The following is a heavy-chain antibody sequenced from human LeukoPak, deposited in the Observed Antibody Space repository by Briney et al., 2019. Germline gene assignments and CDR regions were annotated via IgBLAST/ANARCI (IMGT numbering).Heavy chain of an antibody. CDR1: GGSISSSSYY. CDR2: IYYSGST. J-gene: IGHJ6*03. D-gene: IGHD3-10*01. Sequence: SETQSLTCTVSGGSISSSSYYWGWIRQPPGKGLEWIGSIYYSGSTYYNPSLKSRVTISVGTSKNQFSLKLSSVTAADTAVYYCARLLSGYMDVWGKGTTVTISS. CDR3: ARLLSGYMDV. V-gene: IGHV4-39*01.